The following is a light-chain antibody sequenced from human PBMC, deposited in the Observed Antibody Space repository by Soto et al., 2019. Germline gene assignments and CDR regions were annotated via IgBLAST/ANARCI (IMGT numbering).Light chain of an antibody. Sequence: QSVLTQPPSVSAAPGQKVTISCSGISSNIGNNYVSWYQQPPGTAPKLLIYDNNKRPSGIPDRFSGSKSGTSATLGITGLQTGDEADYDCGTWDSSLSAVVFGGGTQLTVL. CDR2: DNN. J-gene: IGLJ2*01. V-gene: IGLV1-51*01. CDR1: SSNIGNNY. CDR3: GTWDSSLSAVV.